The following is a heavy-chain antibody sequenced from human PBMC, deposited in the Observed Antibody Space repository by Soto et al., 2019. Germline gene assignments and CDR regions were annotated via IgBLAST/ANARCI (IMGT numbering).Heavy chain of an antibody. CDR3: AKAKNYYDSSGYFDY. D-gene: IGHD3-22*01. V-gene: IGHV3-43*01. Sequence: EVQLVESGGVVVQPGGSLRLSCAASGFAFDDYTMHWVRQAPGKGLEWVSLISWDGGSTYYADSVKGRFTISRDNSKNSLYLQMNSLRTEDTALYYCAKAKNYYDSSGYFDYWGQGTLVTVSS. CDR2: ISWDGGST. CDR1: GFAFDDYT. J-gene: IGHJ4*02.